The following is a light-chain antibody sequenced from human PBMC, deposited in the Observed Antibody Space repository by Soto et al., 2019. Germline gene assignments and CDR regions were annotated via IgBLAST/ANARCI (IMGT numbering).Light chain of an antibody. CDR3: QQYGSSPRT. J-gene: IGKJ1*01. CDR1: QRISNN. CDR2: GAS. Sequence: EVVMTQSPATLSVSPGERVTLSCRASQRISNNVAWYQQRPGQTPRLLIYGASTRASGVPARFSGSGSGTDFTLTISRLEPEDFAVYYCQQYGSSPRTFGQGTKVDIK. V-gene: IGKV3-15*01.